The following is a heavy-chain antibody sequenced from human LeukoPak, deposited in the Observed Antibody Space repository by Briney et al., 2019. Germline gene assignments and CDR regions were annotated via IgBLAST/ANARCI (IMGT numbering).Heavy chain of an antibody. CDR3: ARGPDYGDSGSPFDY. V-gene: IGHV4-34*01. Sequence: PSETLSLTCAASGGSFTGYSWSWIRQPPGKGLEWNSEINHSGHTNYNPSLKSRVTISVDTSKNQFSLKLSSVTAADTAVYYCARGPDYGDSGSPFDYWGQGTVVTVSS. CDR1: GGSFTGYS. CDR2: INHSGHT. J-gene: IGHJ4*02. D-gene: IGHD4-17*01.